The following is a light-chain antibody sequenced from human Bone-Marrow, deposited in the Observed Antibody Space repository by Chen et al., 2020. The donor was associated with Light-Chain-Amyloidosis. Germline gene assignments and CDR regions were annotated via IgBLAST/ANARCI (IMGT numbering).Light chain of an antibody. J-gene: IGLJ1*01. CDR2: EVT. CDR1: SSDVGGDNH. V-gene: IGLV2-14*01. Sequence: QSALTQPASVSGSPGKSITISCTGTSSDVGGDNHVSWYQQHPDKAPKLRIYEVTNWPSWVPDRFSGSKSDNAASLTISGLQTEDESDYFCSSYTITNTLVFGSGTRVTVL. CDR3: SSYTITNTLV.